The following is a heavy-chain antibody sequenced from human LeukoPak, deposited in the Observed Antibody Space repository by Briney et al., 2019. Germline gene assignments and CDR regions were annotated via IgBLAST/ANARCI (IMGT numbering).Heavy chain of an antibody. CDR1: GGTFSSYT. J-gene: IGHJ4*02. V-gene: IGHV1-69*02. CDR2: IIPILGIA. D-gene: IGHD6-13*01. Sequence: SVKVSCKASGGTFSSYTISLVRQAPGQGLEWMGRIIPILGIANYAQKFQGRVTITADKSTSTAYMELGSLRSEDTAVYYCATGANIAAAGTGLGYWGQGTLVTVSS. CDR3: ATGANIAAAGTGLGY.